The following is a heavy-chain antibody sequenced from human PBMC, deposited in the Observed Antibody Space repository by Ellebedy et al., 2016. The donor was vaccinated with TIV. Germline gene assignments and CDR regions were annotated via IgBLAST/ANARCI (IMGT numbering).Heavy chain of an antibody. CDR1: GYTFTGYY. D-gene: IGHD5-12*01. CDR3: ARDRRGYNGYDLYFDY. Sequence: AASVKVSCKASGYTFTGYYMHWVRQAPGQGLEWMGWINPNSGGTNYAQKFQGRVTMTRDTSNSTAYMELSRLRSDDTAVYYCARDRRGYNGYDLYFDYWGQGTLVTVSS. CDR2: INPNSGGT. V-gene: IGHV1-2*02. J-gene: IGHJ4*02.